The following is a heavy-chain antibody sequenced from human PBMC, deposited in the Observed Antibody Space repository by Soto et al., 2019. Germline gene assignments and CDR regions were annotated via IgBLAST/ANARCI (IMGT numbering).Heavy chain of an antibody. D-gene: IGHD1-26*01. CDR2: ISSSGSTI. CDR3: AYGGSCDY. Sequence: EVQLVESGGGLVQPGGSLRLSCAASGFSFNTYEMNWVRQAPGKGLEWVSYISSSGSTIYYADSVRGRFTVSRDNGKNSLYLQMNSLRAEDTAVYYCAYGGSCDYWGQGTQVTVSS. J-gene: IGHJ4*02. V-gene: IGHV3-48*03. CDR1: GFSFNTYE.